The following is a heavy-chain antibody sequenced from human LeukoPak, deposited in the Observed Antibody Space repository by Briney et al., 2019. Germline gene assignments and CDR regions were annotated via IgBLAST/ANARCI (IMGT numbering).Heavy chain of an antibody. D-gene: IGHD3-22*01. V-gene: IGHV4-39*01. CDR1: GGSTSSGNYY. J-gene: IGHJ4*02. CDR3: ARREVGYDSSGYYSYYFDY. CDR2: IYYSGNT. Sequence: PSETLSLTCTVSGGSTSSGNYYWGWIRQPPGKGLEWIGGIYYSGNTYYNPSLKSRVTISVDTSKNQFSLKLSSVTAADTAVYYCARREVGYDSSGYYSYYFDYWGQGTLVTVSS.